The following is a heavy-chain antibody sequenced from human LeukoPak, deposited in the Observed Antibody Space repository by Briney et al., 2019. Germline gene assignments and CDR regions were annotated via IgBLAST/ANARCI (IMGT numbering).Heavy chain of an antibody. J-gene: IGHJ3*02. CDR2: ISYDGSNK. D-gene: IGHD2-2*01. CDR3: AREVVVVPAAIRGAFDI. CDR1: GFTFSSYA. V-gene: IGHV3-30-3*01. Sequence: GGSLRLSCAASGFTFSSYAMHWVRQAPGKGLEWVAVISYDGSNKYYADSVKGRFTISRDNSKNTLYLQMNSLRAEDTAVYYCAREVVVVPAAIRGAFDIWGQGTMVTVSS.